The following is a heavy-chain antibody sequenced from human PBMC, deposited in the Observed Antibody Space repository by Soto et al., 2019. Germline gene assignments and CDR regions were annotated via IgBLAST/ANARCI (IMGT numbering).Heavy chain of an antibody. J-gene: IGHJ5*01. Sequence: SETLSLTCSVSGGSITSYYWAWIRQPPGGGLEWLGYIYYSGNTNYNPSLRSRVTISVDTSKNQFSLKLRSVTAADTAVYYCARGGSSWYVRHNLFDSWGQGSLVTVSS. CDR2: IYYSGNT. CDR3: ARGGSSWYVRHNLFDS. D-gene: IGHD6-13*01. V-gene: IGHV4-59*12. CDR1: GGSITSYY.